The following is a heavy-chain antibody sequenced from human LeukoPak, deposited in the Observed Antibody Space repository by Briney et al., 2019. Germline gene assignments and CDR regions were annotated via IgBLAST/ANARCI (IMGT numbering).Heavy chain of an antibody. V-gene: IGHV4-4*02. Sequence: SGTLSLTCAVSGGSIRNENWWTWVRQPPGKGLEWIGEINHSGSTNYNPSLKSRVTISVDTPKNQFSLKLSSVTAADTAVYYCASTMTYWYFDLWGRGTLVTVSS. CDR3: ASTMTYWYFDL. CDR2: INHSGST. D-gene: IGHD2-2*01. CDR1: GGSIRNENW. J-gene: IGHJ2*01.